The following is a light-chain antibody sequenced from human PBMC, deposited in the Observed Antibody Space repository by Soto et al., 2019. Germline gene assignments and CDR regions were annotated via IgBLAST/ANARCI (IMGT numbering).Light chain of an antibody. CDR2: GAS. Sequence: EVVMTQSPATLSVSPGERATLSCRASQSVSSSLAWYPQKPGQAPRLLIYGASPRATGIPARFSGSVSGTDFTLTISSLQSEDFAVYYCQQYNIWPPLTFGGGTKVEIK. J-gene: IGKJ4*01. V-gene: IGKV3-15*01. CDR3: QQYNIWPPLT. CDR1: QSVSSS.